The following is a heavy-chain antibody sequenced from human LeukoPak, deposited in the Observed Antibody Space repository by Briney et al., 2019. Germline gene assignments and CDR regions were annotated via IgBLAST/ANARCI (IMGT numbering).Heavy chain of an antibody. D-gene: IGHD3-22*01. Sequence: GGSLRLSCAASGFTFSSYAMSWVRQAPGKGLEWVSAISGSGGSTYYADSVKGRFTISRDNSKNTLYLQINSLRAEDTAVYYCAKGEGMIVVVITYWGQGTLVTVSS. V-gene: IGHV3-23*01. CDR2: ISGSGGST. CDR3: AKGEGMIVVVITY. CDR1: GFTFSSYA. J-gene: IGHJ4*02.